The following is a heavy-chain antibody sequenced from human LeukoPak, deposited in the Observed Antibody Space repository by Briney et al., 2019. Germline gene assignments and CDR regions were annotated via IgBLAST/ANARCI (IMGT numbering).Heavy chain of an antibody. D-gene: IGHD3-3*01. CDR1: GFTFDDYA. CDR3: ARRLSLRFDAFAV. Sequence: PGRSLRLSCAASGFTFDDYAMHWVRQAPGKGLEWVSSMSDIGPNTYYADSVKGRFTISRDTSKNTLLLQMNSLRADDTALYFCARRLSLRFDAFAVWGPGTVVTVSS. V-gene: IGHV3-23*01. J-gene: IGHJ3*01. CDR2: MSDIGPNT.